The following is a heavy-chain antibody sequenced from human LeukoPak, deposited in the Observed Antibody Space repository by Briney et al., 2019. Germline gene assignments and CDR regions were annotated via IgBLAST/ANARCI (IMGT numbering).Heavy chain of an antibody. CDR2: INTNTGNP. CDR3: ARDEEAAAGNRWFDP. D-gene: IGHD6-13*01. V-gene: IGHV7-4-1*02. Sequence: ASVKVSSKASGYTFTSYAMNWVRQAPGQGLEWMGWINTNTGNPTYAQGFTGRFVFSLDTSVSTAYLQISSLKAEDTAVYYCARDEEAAAGNRWFDPWGQGTLVTVSS. J-gene: IGHJ5*02. CDR1: GYTFTSYA.